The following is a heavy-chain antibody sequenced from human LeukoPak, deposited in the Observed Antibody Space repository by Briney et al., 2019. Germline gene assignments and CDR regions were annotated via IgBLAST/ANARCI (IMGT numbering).Heavy chain of an antibody. V-gene: IGHV3-30-3*01. CDR3: ARDPGGYCSSTSCYRAHFDY. Sequence: GGSLRLSCAASGFTFSSYAMHWVRQAPGKGLEWVAVISYDGSNKYYADSVKGRFTISRDNSTNTLYLQMNSLRAEDTAVYYCARDPGGYCSSTSCYRAHFDYWGQGTLVTVSS. CDR2: ISYDGSNK. J-gene: IGHJ4*02. D-gene: IGHD2-2*01. CDR1: GFTFSSYA.